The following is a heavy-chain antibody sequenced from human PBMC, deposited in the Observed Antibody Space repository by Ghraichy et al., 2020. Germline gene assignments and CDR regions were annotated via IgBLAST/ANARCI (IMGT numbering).Heavy chain of an antibody. CDR1: GFTFSNYA. CDR3: AKGNWNYDFDY. CDR2: VSTSGGST. Sequence: GSLRLSCAASGFTFSNYAMTWVRQAPGKGLEWVSGVSTSGGSTYYADSVKGRCTISRDNSKNTLYLQMNSLRAEDTAVYYCAKGNWNYDFDYWGQGTLVTVSS. J-gene: IGHJ4*02. V-gene: IGHV3-23*01. D-gene: IGHD1-7*01.